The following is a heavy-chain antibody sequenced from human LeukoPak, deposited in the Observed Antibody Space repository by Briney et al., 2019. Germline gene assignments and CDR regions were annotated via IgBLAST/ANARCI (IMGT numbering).Heavy chain of an antibody. Sequence: SVKVSCKAFGGTFSSYAISWVRQAPGQGLEWMGGIIPIFGTANYAQKFQGRVTITADESTSTAYMELSSLRSEDTAVYYCARLSRGSSSWYGIDYWGQGTLVTVSS. CDR2: IIPIFGTA. CDR3: ARLSRGSSSWYGIDY. CDR1: GGTFSSYA. J-gene: IGHJ4*02. D-gene: IGHD6-13*01. V-gene: IGHV1-69*13.